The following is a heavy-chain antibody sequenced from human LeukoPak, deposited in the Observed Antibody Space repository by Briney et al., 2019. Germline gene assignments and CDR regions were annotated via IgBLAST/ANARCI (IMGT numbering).Heavy chain of an antibody. Sequence: GESLKISCKGSGYSFTSYWISWVRQMPGKGLEWMGRIDPSDSYTNYSPSFQGHVTISADKSISTAYLQWSSLKASDTAMYYCARQGYCSGGSCYSGHYYGMDVWGQGTTVTVPS. CDR2: IDPSDSYT. V-gene: IGHV5-10-1*01. CDR1: GYSFTSYW. J-gene: IGHJ6*02. CDR3: ARQGYCSGGSCYSGHYYGMDV. D-gene: IGHD2-15*01.